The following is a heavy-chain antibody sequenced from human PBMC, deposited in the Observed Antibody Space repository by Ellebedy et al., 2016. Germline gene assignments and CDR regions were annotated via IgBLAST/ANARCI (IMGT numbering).Heavy chain of an antibody. Sequence: GSLRLSCAVSGGSLSGYYWNWIRQPPGKGLEWIGEVTKRGATNYNPSLKTRVTISVDTTKNQVSLKLTSVTAADTAVFYCARGLVDGAMIRSFRFDPWGQGTLVTVSS. CDR1: GGSLSGYY. CDR2: VTKRGAT. CDR3: ARGLVDGAMIRSFRFDP. V-gene: IGHV4-34*01. D-gene: IGHD5-18*01. J-gene: IGHJ5*02.